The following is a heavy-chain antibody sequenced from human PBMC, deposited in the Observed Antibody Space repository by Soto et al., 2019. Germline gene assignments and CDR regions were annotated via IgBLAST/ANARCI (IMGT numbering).Heavy chain of an antibody. CDR1: GFTFSSYN. Sequence: GGSLRLSCAASGFTFSSYNMHWVRQATGKGLEWVSAIGTAGDTYYPGSVKGRFTISRENAKNSLYLQMNSLRAGDTAVYYCAMSKRGISSGIYMYVCGKGTTVIVSS. J-gene: IGHJ6*03. CDR3: AMSKRGISSGIYMYV. D-gene: IGHD3-10*01. V-gene: IGHV3-13*01. CDR2: IGTAGDT.